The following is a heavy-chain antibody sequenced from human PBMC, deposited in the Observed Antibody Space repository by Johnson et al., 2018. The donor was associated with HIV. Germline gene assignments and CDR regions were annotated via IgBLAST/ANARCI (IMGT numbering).Heavy chain of an antibody. Sequence: QVQLVESGGGVVRPGGSLRLSCAASGFTFSTYAMFWVRQAPGKGLEWVAVISHDGSNQYYGDSVQGRFTISRDNSKNMLFLQMNSLRAEDTAVYYCARGGVYKQFLAFDAFDIWGQGTMVTVAS. V-gene: IGHV3-30-3*01. CDR3: ARGGVYKQFLAFDAFDI. J-gene: IGHJ3*02. D-gene: IGHD6-13*01. CDR2: ISHDGSNQ. CDR1: GFTFSTYA.